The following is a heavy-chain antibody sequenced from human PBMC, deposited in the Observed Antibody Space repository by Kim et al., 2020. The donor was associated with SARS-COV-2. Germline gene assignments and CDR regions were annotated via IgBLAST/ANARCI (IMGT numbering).Heavy chain of an antibody. V-gene: IGHV4-59*01. D-gene: IGHD1-26*01. CDR3: ARDSRSVSYPYYYYYGMDV. Sequence: SETLSLTCTVSGGSISSYYWSWIRQPPGKGLEWIGYIYYSGSTKYNPSLKSRVTISVVTSKNQSSLKLSSVTAADTAVYYCARDSRSVSYPYYYYYGMDVCGQGTTVTVSS. CDR2: IYYSGST. J-gene: IGHJ6*02. CDR1: GGSISSYY.